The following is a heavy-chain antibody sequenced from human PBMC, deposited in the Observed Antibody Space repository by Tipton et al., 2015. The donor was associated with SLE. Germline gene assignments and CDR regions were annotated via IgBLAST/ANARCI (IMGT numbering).Heavy chain of an antibody. CDR2: LSNSGIT. CDR1: GGSVSSPPYY. V-gene: IGHV4-39*07. CDR3: VRGMHV. J-gene: IGHJ6*02. Sequence: TLSLTCTVSGGSVSSPPYYWGWIRQPPGKGLEWIGSLSNSGITYYNPSLKSRVTMSADTSKNQFSLNLSSVTAADTAVYYCVRGMHVWGQGTTVTVS.